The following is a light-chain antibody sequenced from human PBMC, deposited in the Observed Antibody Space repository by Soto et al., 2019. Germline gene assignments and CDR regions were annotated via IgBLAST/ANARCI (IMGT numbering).Light chain of an antibody. CDR2: DTS. V-gene: IGKV3-11*01. Sequence: EIVLTQSPATLSLSPGERATLSCRASQSVSTYLAWYQQKPGLAPRLLIYDTSNRATGIPARFSGSGSGTDFTLTISILEPEGFAVYYCQQRSNWPPSWTFGQGTKVQIK. J-gene: IGKJ1*01. CDR1: QSVSTY. CDR3: QQRSNWPPSWT.